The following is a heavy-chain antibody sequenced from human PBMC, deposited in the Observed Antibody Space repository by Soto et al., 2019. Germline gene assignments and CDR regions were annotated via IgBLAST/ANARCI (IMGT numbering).Heavy chain of an antibody. V-gene: IGHV3-11*01. D-gene: IGHD1-26*01. J-gene: IGHJ4*02. CDR1: GFNFSDFY. Sequence: QVQLVESGGALVKPGGSLRLSCAASGFNFSDFYISWIRQAPGKGLEWVSFISATGETIYYAESVKGRFTISRDNAQKSLVLQMNSLTDEDTAIYYCASQLQGSRRKYYFHFWGEGTLVTVSS. CDR3: ASQLQGSRRKYYFHF. CDR2: ISATGETI.